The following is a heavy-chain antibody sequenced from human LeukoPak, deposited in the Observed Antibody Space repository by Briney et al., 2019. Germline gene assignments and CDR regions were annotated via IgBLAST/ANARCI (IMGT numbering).Heavy chain of an antibody. Sequence: KPSETLSLTCAVYGGSFSGYYWSWIRQPPGKGLEWIGEINHSGSTNYNPSLKSRVTISVDTSKNQFSLKLSSVTAADTAVYYCAGAHSSGYYPLDYWGQGTLVTVSS. CDR1: GGSFSGYY. CDR2: INHSGST. V-gene: IGHV4-34*01. D-gene: IGHD3-22*01. J-gene: IGHJ4*02. CDR3: AGAHSSGYYPLDY.